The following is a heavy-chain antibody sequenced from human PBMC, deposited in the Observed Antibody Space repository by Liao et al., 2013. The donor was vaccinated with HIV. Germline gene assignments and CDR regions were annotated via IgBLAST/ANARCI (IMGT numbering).Heavy chain of an antibody. Sequence: QVQLQESGPGLVKPSETLSLTCTVSGGSISSYQWNWIRQPAGKGLEWIGAYLYQWEHQLQPLLKSRVTMSVDTSKNQFSLKLTSVTAADTAVYYCARARWGYDTSGLRLYYHYMDVWGQGTTVTVSS. J-gene: IGHJ6*03. V-gene: IGHV4-4*07. CDR1: GGSISSYQ. CDR2: LYQWEH. CDR3: ARARWGYDTSGLRLYYHYMDV. D-gene: IGHD3-22*01.